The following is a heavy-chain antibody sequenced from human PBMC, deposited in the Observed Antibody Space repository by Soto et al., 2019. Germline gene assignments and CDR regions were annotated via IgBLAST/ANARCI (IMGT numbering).Heavy chain of an antibody. CDR3: ARGPDY. CDR1: GGSISSGGYS. CDR2: MYHSGST. J-gene: IGHJ4*02. Sequence: SETLSLTCAVSGGSISSGGYSWSWIRQPPGKGLEWIGYMYHSGSTYYNPSLKSRVTISIDRSKNQFSLKLSSVTASDTAVYYCARGPDYWGQGILVTVAS. V-gene: IGHV4-30-2*01.